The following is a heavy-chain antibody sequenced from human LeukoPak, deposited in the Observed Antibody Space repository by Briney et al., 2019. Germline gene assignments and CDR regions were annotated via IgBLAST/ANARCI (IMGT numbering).Heavy chain of an antibody. Sequence: GGSLRLSCAASGFTFSSYAMSWVRQAPGKGLEWVSAIGGSDGSTYYADSVRGRFTISRDNSKNTLYLQMNSLRAEDTAVYYCAKDRGIAVAGSFDYWGQGTLVTVSS. V-gene: IGHV3-23*01. CDR3: AKDRGIAVAGSFDY. D-gene: IGHD6-19*01. CDR1: GFTFSSYA. J-gene: IGHJ4*02. CDR2: IGGSDGST.